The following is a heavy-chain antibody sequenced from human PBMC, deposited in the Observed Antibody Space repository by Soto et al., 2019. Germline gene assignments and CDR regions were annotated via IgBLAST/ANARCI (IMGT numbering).Heavy chain of an antibody. Sequence: GGSLRLSCAASGFTFSSYGMHWVRQAPGKGLEWVAVIWYDGSNKYYADSVKGRFTISRDNSKNTLYLQMNSLRAEDTAVYYCARDGRYCSGGSCYTDWYFDLWGRGTLVTAPQ. CDR3: ARDGRYCSGGSCYTDWYFDL. J-gene: IGHJ2*01. CDR2: IWYDGSNK. V-gene: IGHV3-33*01. D-gene: IGHD2-15*01. CDR1: GFTFSSYG.